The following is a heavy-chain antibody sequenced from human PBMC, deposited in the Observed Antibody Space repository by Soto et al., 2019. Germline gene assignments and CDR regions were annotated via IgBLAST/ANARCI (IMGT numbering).Heavy chain of an antibody. J-gene: IGHJ4*02. CDR2: IYYSGST. Sequence: PSETLSLTCTVSGGSISSSSYYWGWIRQPPGKGLEWIGSIYYSGSTYYNPSLKSRVTISVDTSKNQFSLKLSSVTAADTAVYYCARVKAVAGLPYNFHYWGQGTLVTASS. D-gene: IGHD6-19*01. CDR3: ARVKAVAGLPYNFHY. CDR1: GGSISSSSYY. V-gene: IGHV4-39*01.